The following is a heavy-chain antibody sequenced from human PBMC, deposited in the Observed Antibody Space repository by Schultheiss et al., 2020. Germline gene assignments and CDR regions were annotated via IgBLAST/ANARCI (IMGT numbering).Heavy chain of an antibody. Sequence: SQTLSLTCTVSGGSINSGSYYWSWIRQPAGKGLEWIGRIYTSGSTNYNPSLKSRVTISVDTSKNQFSLKLSSATAADTAIYYCARLRDGAGSPRRGFDMWGQGTMVTVSS. J-gene: IGHJ3*02. CDR1: GGSINSGSYY. V-gene: IGHV4-61*02. D-gene: IGHD3-10*01. CDR3: ARLRDGAGSPRRGFDM. CDR2: IYTSGST.